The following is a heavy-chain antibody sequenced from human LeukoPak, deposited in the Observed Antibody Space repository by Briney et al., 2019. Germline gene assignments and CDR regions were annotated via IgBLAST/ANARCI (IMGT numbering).Heavy chain of an antibody. V-gene: IGHV4-34*01. J-gene: IGHJ4*02. D-gene: IGHD2-15*01. CDR2: INHSGST. CDR3: ARGYYGGNYFDY. Sequence: GSLRLSCAAFGFTFSSYAMSWIRQPPGKGLECIGEINHSGSTKYNPSLKSRVTISVDTSKNQFSLKLSSVTAADTAVYYCARGYYGGNYFDYWGQGTLVTVSS. CDR1: GFTFSSYA.